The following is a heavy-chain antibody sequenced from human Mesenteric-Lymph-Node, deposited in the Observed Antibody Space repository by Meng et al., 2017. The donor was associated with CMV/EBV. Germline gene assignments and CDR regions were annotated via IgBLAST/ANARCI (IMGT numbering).Heavy chain of an antibody. CDR3: AGESGVPNGMDV. V-gene: IGHV3-23*01. J-gene: IGHJ6*02. CDR2: ISHDGRST. D-gene: IGHD2-2*01. Sequence: GGSLRLSCAASGFTFSNYAMSWVRQAPGKGLEWVSGISHDGRSTFYIDSVKGRFTISRDNSYNTLFLQMNSLRAEDTAVYYCAGESGVPNGMDVWGQGTTVTVSS. CDR1: GFTFSNYA.